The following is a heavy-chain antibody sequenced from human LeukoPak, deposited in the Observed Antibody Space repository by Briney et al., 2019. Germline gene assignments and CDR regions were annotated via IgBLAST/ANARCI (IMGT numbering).Heavy chain of an antibody. CDR1: GYSFTTYW. Sequence: TGESLRISCQGSGYSFTTYWIAWVRQMPGKGLEWMGSIYPGDSDTRYGPSFQGQVTISADKSISTAYLKWSSLRASDTAMYYCARHTGLRFFDSWGQGTLVAVSS. CDR3: ARHTGLRFFDS. CDR2: IYPGDSDT. J-gene: IGHJ4*02. V-gene: IGHV5-51*01. D-gene: IGHD3-3*01.